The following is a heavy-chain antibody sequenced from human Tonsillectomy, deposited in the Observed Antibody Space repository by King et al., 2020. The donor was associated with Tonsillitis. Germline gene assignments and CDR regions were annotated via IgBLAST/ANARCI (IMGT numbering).Heavy chain of an antibody. CDR3: ARDPNRSSSGYSSSWDVFDP. CDR1: GGSISNFY. Sequence: VQLVESGPGLVKPSETLSLTCTVSGGSISNFYWSWIRQPPGKGLEWIGYIYHSGSTNYNPSLKGRATMSVDTSKNQFSLRLTSVTAADTAVYYCARDPNRSSSGYSSSWDVFDPWGQGTLVTVSS. V-gene: IGHV4-59*01. D-gene: IGHD6-13*01. J-gene: IGHJ5*02. CDR2: IYHSGST.